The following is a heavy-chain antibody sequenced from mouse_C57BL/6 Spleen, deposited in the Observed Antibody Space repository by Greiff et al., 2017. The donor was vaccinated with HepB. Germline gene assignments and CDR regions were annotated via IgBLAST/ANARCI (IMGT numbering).Heavy chain of an antibody. J-gene: IGHJ3*01. D-gene: IGHD3-1*01. CDR1: GYTFTSYW. Sequence: VQLKQPGAELVMPGASVKLSCKASGYTFTSYWMHWVKQRPGQGLEWIGEIDPSDSYTNYNQKFKGRSTLTVDKSSSTAYMQLSSLTSEDSAVYYCARGRAPFAYWGQGTLVTVSA. V-gene: IGHV1-69*01. CDR3: ARGRAPFAY. CDR2: IDPSDSYT.